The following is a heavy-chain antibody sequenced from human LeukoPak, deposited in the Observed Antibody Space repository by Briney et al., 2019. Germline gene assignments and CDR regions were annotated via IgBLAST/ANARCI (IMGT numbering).Heavy chain of an antibody. D-gene: IGHD3-10*01. CDR3: ARHGPTTMVRGVPDYYMDV. J-gene: IGHJ6*03. V-gene: IGHV4-59*08. CDR1: GGSISSYY. Sequence: PSETLSLTCTVSGGSISSYYWSWIRQPPGKGLEWIGYIYYSGSTNYNPSLKSRVTISVDTSKNQFSLKLSSVTAADTAVYYCARHGPTTMVRGVPDYYMDVWGKGTTGTVSS. CDR2: IYYSGST.